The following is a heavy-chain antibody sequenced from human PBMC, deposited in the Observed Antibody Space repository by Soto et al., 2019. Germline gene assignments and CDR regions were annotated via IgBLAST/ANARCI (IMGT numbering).Heavy chain of an antibody. Sequence: PGGSLRLSCAASGFTFSSYSMNWVRQARGKGLEWVSYISSSSSTIYYADSVKGRFTISRDNAKNSLYLQMNSLRDEDTAVYYCARDKVGATTERTYYGMDVWGQGTTVTVSS. CDR1: GFTFSSYS. D-gene: IGHD1-26*01. CDR2: ISSSSSTI. CDR3: ARDKVGATTERTYYGMDV. J-gene: IGHJ6*02. V-gene: IGHV3-48*02.